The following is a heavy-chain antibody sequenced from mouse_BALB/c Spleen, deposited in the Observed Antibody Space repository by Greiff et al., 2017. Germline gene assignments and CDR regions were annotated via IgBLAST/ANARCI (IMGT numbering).Heavy chain of an antibody. J-gene: IGHJ2*01. V-gene: IGHV1-4*01. D-gene: IGHD2-2*01. Sequence: QVQLQQSGAELARPGASVKMSCKASGYTFTSYTMHWVKQRPGQVLEWIGYINPSSGYTNYNQKFKDKATLTADKSSSTAYMQLSSLTSEDSAVYYCAREGGYGGYFDYWGQGTTLTVSS. CDR3: AREGGYGGYFDY. CDR2: INPSSGYT. CDR1: GYTFTSYT.